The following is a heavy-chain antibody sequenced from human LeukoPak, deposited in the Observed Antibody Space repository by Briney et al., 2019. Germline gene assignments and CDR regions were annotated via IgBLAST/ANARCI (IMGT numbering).Heavy chain of an antibody. J-gene: IGHJ5*02. D-gene: IGHD6-13*01. CDR2: IYYSGST. V-gene: IGHV4-31*03. Sequence: SQTLSLTCTVSGGSIRSGDYSWNWIRQHPGKGLEWIGYIYYSGSTYYNPSLKSRVTISVDTSKNQFSLKLSSVTAADTAVYYCARDHQTPSSQNWFDPWGQGTLVTVSS. CDR3: ARDHQTPSSQNWFDP. CDR1: GGSIRSGDYS.